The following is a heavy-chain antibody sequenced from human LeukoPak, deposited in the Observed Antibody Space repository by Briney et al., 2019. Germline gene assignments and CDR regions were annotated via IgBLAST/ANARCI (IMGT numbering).Heavy chain of an antibody. CDR2: IIPISGTT. CDR1: GGTFTSYA. CDR3: ATKLRLVGNCFDH. Sequence: ASMKLSCKTSGGTFTSYAITWVRQAPGQGLEWMGKIIPISGTTNYAQKFQGRVTFTADESTSTAYMELRSLRSEDTALPHFATKLRLVGNCFDHWGQGNVVTVSS. V-gene: IGHV1-69*13. D-gene: IGHD2-21*01. J-gene: IGHJ5*02.